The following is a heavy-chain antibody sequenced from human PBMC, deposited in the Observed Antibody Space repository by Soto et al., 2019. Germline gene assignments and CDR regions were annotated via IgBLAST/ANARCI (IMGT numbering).Heavy chain of an antibody. CDR2: INSYEHGP. Sequence: GGSLRLACSSYVFTFSKYALTWVRELPGNGLEWVSAINSYEHGPYYADSVKGRFTISRDNSKNTLYLQMNSLRAEDTAVYYCARDGDILTGYGMDVWGQGTTVTVSS. J-gene: IGHJ6*02. CDR3: ARDGDILTGYGMDV. CDR1: VFTFSKYA. V-gene: IGHV3-23*01. D-gene: IGHD3-9*01.